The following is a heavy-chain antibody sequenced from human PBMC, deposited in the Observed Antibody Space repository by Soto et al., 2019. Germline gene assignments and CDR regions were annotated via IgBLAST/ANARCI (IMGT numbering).Heavy chain of an antibody. D-gene: IGHD3-22*01. Sequence: VASVKVSCKASGGTFSRNTISWVRQAPGQGLEWMGGIMPIFGSANYAQKFQGRVTITADEYTRTVYVELSRLRSEDTAIYYCARQFDSDTSGYYYAYWGQGTLVTVSS. CDR1: GGTFSRNT. J-gene: IGHJ4*02. V-gene: IGHV1-69*13. CDR3: ARQFDSDTSGYYYAY. CDR2: IMPIFGSA.